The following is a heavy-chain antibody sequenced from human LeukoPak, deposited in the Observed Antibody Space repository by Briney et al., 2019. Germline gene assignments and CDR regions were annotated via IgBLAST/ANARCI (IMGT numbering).Heavy chain of an antibody. D-gene: IGHD3-10*01. J-gene: IGHJ4*02. CDR1: GFTFSSYG. CDR3: ARGGELLWLTYDY. V-gene: IGHV3-30*03. Sequence: GGSLRLSCAASGFTFSSYGMHWVRQAPGKGLEWVAVISYDGSNKYYADSVKGRFTISRDNSKNTLYLQMNSLRAEDTAVYYCARGGELLWLTYDYWGQGTLVTVSS. CDR2: ISYDGSNK.